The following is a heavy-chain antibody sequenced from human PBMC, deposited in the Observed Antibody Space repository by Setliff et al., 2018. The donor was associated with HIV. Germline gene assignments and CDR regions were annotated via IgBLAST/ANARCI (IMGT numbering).Heavy chain of an antibody. CDR1: GDSISTNSYF. CDR3: AREQWLVTRGYFDS. CDR2: IFYSGTT. J-gene: IGHJ4*02. Sequence: SETLSLTCSVSGDSISTNSYFWGWVRQPPGKGLEWIGSIFYSGTTYYNPSLKSRVTISIDTSKNQFSLKLSSVTAADTAVYYCAREQWLVTRGYFDSWGQGIMVTVSS. D-gene: IGHD6-19*01. V-gene: IGHV4-39*02.